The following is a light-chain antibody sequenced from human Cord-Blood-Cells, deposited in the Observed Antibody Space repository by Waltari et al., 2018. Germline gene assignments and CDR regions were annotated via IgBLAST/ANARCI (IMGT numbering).Light chain of an antibody. CDR2: LGS. V-gene: IGKV2-28*01. CDR1: QSLLHSNGYNY. CDR3: MQALQTPFT. Sequence: LMAAQSRVFLPVSTGEPASSSCTSRQSLLHSNGYNYLDWYLQKPGQSPQLLVYLGSNRASGVPDRFNGSGSGTDFTLKISRVEAEDVGVYYGMQALQTPFTFGPGTKVDIK. J-gene: IGKJ3*01.